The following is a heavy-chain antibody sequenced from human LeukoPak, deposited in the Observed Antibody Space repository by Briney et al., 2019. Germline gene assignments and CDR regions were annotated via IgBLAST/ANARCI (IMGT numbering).Heavy chain of an antibody. CDR1: GGSVRSYY. D-gene: IGHD3-3*01. J-gene: IGHJ4*02. CDR2: IHYSGST. V-gene: IGHV4-59*08. CDR3: AKSGLFYDFWSGQPD. Sequence: SETLSLTCSVSGGSVRSYYWRWIRQPPGKGLEWIGYIHYSGSTNYNPSLKSRVIISIDTSKDEFSLKLSSVTAADTAVYYCAKSGLFYDFWSGQPDWGQGTLVTVSS.